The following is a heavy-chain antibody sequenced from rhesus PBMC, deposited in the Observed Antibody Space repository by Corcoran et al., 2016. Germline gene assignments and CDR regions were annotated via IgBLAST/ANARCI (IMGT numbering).Heavy chain of an antibody. V-gene: IGHV4-173*01. D-gene: IGHD5-42*01. Sequence: QLQLQESGPGLVKPSETLSLTCAVSGGSISSNYWSWIRQPPGKGLEWIGRISGSGGSTDYNPSLKSRVTITTDTSKNRFSLRLSSVTTADTAVYYCAKSGARGYSGYGDFDYWGQGVLVTVSS. CDR3: AKSGARGYSGYGDFDY. CDR1: GGSISSNY. CDR2: ISGSGGST. J-gene: IGHJ4*01.